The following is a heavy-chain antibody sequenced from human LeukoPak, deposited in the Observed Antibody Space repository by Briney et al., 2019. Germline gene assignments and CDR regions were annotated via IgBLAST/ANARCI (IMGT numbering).Heavy chain of an antibody. CDR3: ARADPERGYYDSSGHLKDI. CDR1: GYTFTSYG. Sequence: GASVKVSCKASGYTFTSYGISWVRQAPGQGLEWMGWISAYNGNTNYAQKLQGRVTMTRDTSISTAYMELSRLRSDDTAVYYCARADPERGYYDSSGHLKDIWGQGTMVTVSS. V-gene: IGHV1-18*01. J-gene: IGHJ3*02. CDR2: ISAYNGNT. D-gene: IGHD3-22*01.